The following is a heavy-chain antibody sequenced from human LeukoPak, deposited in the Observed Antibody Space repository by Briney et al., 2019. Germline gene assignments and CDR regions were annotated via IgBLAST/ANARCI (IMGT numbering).Heavy chain of an antibody. CDR1: GGSISSSY. J-gene: IGHJ4*02. CDR2: IYNSGST. Sequence: SETLSLTCTVSGGSISSSYWSWIRQPPGKGLEWSGYIYNSGSTSYNPSLKSRVTISLDTSKNQFSLRLSSVTAADTAAYYCARGATAWVHFDSWGQGTLVTVSS. V-gene: IGHV4-59*01. CDR3: ARGATAWVHFDS. D-gene: IGHD1-26*01.